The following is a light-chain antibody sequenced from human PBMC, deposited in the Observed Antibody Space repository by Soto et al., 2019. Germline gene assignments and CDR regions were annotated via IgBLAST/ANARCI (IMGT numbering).Light chain of an antibody. Sequence: QSALAQPASVSGSHGQSITMSCTGTSSDVGGYNYVSWYQQHPGKAPKLMIYEVSNRPSGVSNRFSGSKSGNTASLTISGLQAEDEADYYCSSYTRSSTLVFGTGTKLTVL. V-gene: IGLV2-14*01. J-gene: IGLJ1*01. CDR3: SSYTRSSTLV. CDR1: SSDVGGYNY. CDR2: EVS.